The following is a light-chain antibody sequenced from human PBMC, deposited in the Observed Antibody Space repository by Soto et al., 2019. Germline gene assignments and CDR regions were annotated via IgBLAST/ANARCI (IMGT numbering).Light chain of an antibody. CDR1: QSVSSSY. CDR3: QQRSNWPSIT. V-gene: IGKV3D-20*02. Sequence: EIVLPQSPGTLSLSPGESATLSCRASQSVSSSYLAWYQQKPGQAPRLLIFGASIRDTGIPDRFSGSGSGTDFTLTISSLEPEDSAVYYCQQRSNWPSITFGQGTRLEIK. CDR2: GAS. J-gene: IGKJ5*01.